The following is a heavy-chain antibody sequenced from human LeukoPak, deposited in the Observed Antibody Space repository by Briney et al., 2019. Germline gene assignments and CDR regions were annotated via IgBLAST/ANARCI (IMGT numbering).Heavy chain of an antibody. Sequence: PGGSLRLSCAASGFTVTRYGMHWVRQAPGKGLEWVAFIRYDGSDKYFADSVKGRVTISRDDSKNIMFLQMNSLRAEDTAVYYCGKDLFGDYLWGTYRAIDYWGQGTLVTVSS. V-gene: IGHV3-30*02. J-gene: IGHJ4*02. CDR2: IRYDGSDK. CDR3: GKDLFGDYLWGTYRAIDY. CDR1: GFTVTRYG. D-gene: IGHD3-16*02.